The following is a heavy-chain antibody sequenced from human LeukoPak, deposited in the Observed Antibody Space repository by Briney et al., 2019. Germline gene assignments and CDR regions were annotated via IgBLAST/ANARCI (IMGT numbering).Heavy chain of an antibody. D-gene: IGHD3-22*01. Sequence: SETLSFTCTVSGGSISSYYWSWIRQPPGKGLEWIGYIYYSGSTNYNPSLKSRVTISVDTSKDQFSLKLSSVTAADTAVYYCARADDSSGYDFDAFDIWGQGTMVTVSS. V-gene: IGHV4-59*01. CDR3: ARADDSSGYDFDAFDI. CDR2: IYYSGST. J-gene: IGHJ3*02. CDR1: GGSISSYY.